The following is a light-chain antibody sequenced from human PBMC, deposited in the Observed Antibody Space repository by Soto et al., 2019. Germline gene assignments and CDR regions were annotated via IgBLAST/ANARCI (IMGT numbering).Light chain of an antibody. CDR3: QQYGSSLLT. CDR2: GTS. Sequence: EIVLTQSPGTLSLSPGERATLSCRASQSVSSRDLAWYQQKPGQAPRLLMYGTSSRATGIPDRFSGSGSGTDFTLTISRLEPEDFAVYNCQQYGSSLLTFGGGTKVEIK. V-gene: IGKV3-20*01. CDR1: QSVSSRD. J-gene: IGKJ4*01.